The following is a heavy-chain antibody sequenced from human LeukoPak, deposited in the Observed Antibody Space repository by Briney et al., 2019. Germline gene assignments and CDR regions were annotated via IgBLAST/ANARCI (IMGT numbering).Heavy chain of an antibody. CDR1: GYTFTSYY. V-gene: IGHV1-46*01. CDR3: ATAYYDILTGSRPLDY. CDR2: INPSGGST. D-gene: IGHD3-9*01. J-gene: IGHJ4*02. Sequence: GASVKVSCKASGYTFTSYYMHWVRQAPGQGLEWMGIINPSGGSTSYAQKFQGRVTMTEDTSTDTAYMELSSLRSEDTAVYYCATAYYDILTGSRPLDYWGQGTLVTVSS.